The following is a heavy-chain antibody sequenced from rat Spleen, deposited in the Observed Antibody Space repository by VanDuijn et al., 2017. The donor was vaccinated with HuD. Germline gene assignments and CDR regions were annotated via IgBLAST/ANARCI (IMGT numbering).Heavy chain of an antibody. CDR2: ISYDGSKI. J-gene: IGHJ1*01. Sequence: EVQLVESDGGLVQPGRSLKLSCAASGFTFSDFYMAWVRQAPTKGLEWVATISYDGSKIYYRDSVKGRFTISRDNARSTLNLHMDSLRSEDTAIYYCTRRGYLSDWYFDFWGPGTMVTVSS. D-gene: IGHD4-4*01. V-gene: IGHV5-29*01. CDR1: GFTFSDFY. CDR3: TRRGYLSDWYFDF.